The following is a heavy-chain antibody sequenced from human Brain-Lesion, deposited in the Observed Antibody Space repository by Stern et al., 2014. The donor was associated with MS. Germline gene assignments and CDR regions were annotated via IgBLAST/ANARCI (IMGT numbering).Heavy chain of an antibody. J-gene: IGHJ4*02. CDR2: IYYRGST. Sequence: QVQLQESGPGLVKPSETLSLTCTVSGGSISSSSYYWGWIRQPPGKGLEWIGSIYYRGSTYYNPSLKSRVTISLDTSQNQFSLWLGSVTAADTAVYFCAKLWLGELPESPFDYWGQGTLVTVSS. V-gene: IGHV4-39*01. CDR3: AKLWLGELPESPFDY. D-gene: IGHD3-10*01. CDR1: GGSISSSSYY.